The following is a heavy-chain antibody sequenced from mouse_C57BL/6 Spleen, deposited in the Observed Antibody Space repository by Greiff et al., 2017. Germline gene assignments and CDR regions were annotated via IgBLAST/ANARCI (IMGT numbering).Heavy chain of an antibody. CDR3: TRSRQLRPPYALDY. V-gene: IGHV1-15*01. Sequence: VQLKESGAELVRPGASVTLSCKASGYTFTDYEMHWVKQTPVHGLEWIGAIDPETGGTAYNQKFKGKAILTADKSSSTAYMELRSLTSEDSAVYYCTRSRQLRPPYALDYWGQGTSVIVSS. J-gene: IGHJ4*01. D-gene: IGHD3-2*02. CDR1: GYTFTDYE. CDR2: IDPETGGT.